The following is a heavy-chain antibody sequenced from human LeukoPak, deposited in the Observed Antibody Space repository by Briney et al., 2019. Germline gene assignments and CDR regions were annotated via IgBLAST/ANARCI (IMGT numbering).Heavy chain of an antibody. Sequence: PGGSLRLSCAASGFTFSSYAMSWVRQAPEKGLEWVSAISGSGGSTYYADSVKGRFTISRDNSKNTLYLQMNSLRAEDTAVYYCAKGSGEVVIADEDYWGQGTLVTVSS. D-gene: IGHD2-21*01. J-gene: IGHJ4*02. V-gene: IGHV3-23*01. CDR1: GFTFSSYA. CDR2: ISGSGGST. CDR3: AKGSGEVVIADEDY.